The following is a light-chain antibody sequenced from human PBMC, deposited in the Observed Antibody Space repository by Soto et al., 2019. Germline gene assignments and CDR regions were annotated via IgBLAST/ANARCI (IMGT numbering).Light chain of an antibody. CDR2: DDD. J-gene: IGLJ1*01. V-gene: IGLV1-51*01. CDR3: GSWDSSLSAYA. CDR1: SSNIGGNS. Sequence: QSVLTQPPSVSAAPGQKVTISCSGSSSNIGGNSVSWYQQLPGTAPKLLIYDDDKRPSGIPDRFSGSKSGTSATLGITGFQTGDEADYYCGSWDSSLSAYAFATGTKRTVL.